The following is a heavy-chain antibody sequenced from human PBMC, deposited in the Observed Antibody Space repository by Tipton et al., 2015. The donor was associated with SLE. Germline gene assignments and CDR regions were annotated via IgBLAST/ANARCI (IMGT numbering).Heavy chain of an antibody. J-gene: IGHJ4*02. D-gene: IGHD7-27*01. Sequence: SLRLSCAASGFTFSSYAMHWVRQAPGKGLEWVAVISYDGSNKYYADSVKGRLTISRDNSKNTLYPQMNSLRAEDTAVYYCARDRPLTGGARGYFDYWRQGTMVTVSS. V-gene: IGHV3-30*04. CDR1: GFTFSSYA. CDR3: ARDRPLTGGARGYFDY. CDR2: ISYDGSNK.